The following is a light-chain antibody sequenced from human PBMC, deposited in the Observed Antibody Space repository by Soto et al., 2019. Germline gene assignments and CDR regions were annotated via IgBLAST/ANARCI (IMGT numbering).Light chain of an antibody. CDR3: QQYDNLPPRLT. V-gene: IGKV1-33*01. J-gene: IGKJ4*01. CDR1: QDIRNY. Sequence: DIQMTQSPSSLSASVGDRVTITCQASQDIRNYLNWYQQKPGKAPKLLSYDASNLETGVPSRFSGSGSGTAVTFTISSLQPEDIATYYCQQYDNLPPRLTCGGGTKVEIK. CDR2: DAS.